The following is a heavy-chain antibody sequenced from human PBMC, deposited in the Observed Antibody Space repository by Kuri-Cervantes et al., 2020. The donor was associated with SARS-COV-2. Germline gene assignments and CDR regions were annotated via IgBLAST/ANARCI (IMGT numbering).Heavy chain of an antibody. D-gene: IGHD4-23*01. Sequence: SVKVSCKASGGTFSSYAISWVRQAPGQGLEWMGEIIPIFGTANYAQKFQGRVTITTDESTSTAYMELSSQRSEDTAVYYCASFYGGNSGDAFDIWGQGTMVTVSS. V-gene: IGHV1-69*05. CDR3: ASFYGGNSGDAFDI. CDR1: GGTFSSYA. J-gene: IGHJ3*02. CDR2: IIPIFGTA.